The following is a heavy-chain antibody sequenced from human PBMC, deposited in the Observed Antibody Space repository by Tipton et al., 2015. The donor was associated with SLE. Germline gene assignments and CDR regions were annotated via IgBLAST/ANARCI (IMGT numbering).Heavy chain of an antibody. D-gene: IGHD3-3*01. CDR3: ASQFTILDAFDS. Sequence: SLRLSCAASGFTVSSNYMSWVRQAPGKGLEWVSVIYSGGSTYYADSVKGRFTISRDNSKNTLYLQMNSLRAEDTAVYYCASQFTILDAFDSWGQGTMGTVSS. CDR2: IYSGGST. V-gene: IGHV3-53*01. J-gene: IGHJ3*02. CDR1: GFTVSSNY.